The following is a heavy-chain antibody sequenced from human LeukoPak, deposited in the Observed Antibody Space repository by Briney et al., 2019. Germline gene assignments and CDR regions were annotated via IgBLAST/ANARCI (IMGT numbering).Heavy chain of an antibody. V-gene: IGHV4-4*07. CDR3: ARRRRMAAATTGDAFDF. CDR1: GGSISSYY. D-gene: IGHD6-13*01. J-gene: IGHJ3*01. Sequence: NPSETLSLTCTVSGGSISSYYWSWIRQPAGKGLEWIGRIYTSGSTNYNPSLKSRVTMSVDTSKNQFSLKPSSVTAADTAVYYCARRRRMAAATTGDAFDFWGQGTMVTVSS. CDR2: IYTSGST.